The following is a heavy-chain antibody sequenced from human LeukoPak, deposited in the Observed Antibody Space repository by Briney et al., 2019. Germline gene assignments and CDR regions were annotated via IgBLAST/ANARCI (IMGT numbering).Heavy chain of an antibody. J-gene: IGHJ5*02. Sequence: SETLSLTCTVSGGSISSSSYYWGWIRQPPGRGLEWIGSIYYSGSTYYNPSLKSRVTISVDTSKNQFSLKLSSVTAADTAVYYCARDAIGAAAWFDPWGQGTLVTVSS. CDR2: IYYSGST. D-gene: IGHD6-13*01. CDR1: GGSISSSSYY. V-gene: IGHV4-39*07. CDR3: ARDAIGAAAWFDP.